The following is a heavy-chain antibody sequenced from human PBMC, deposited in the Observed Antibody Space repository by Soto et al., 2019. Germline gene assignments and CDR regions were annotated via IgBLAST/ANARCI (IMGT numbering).Heavy chain of an antibody. V-gene: IGHV1-69*06. CDR2: IIPHFGPA. CDR1: GDSFNNDG. Sequence: QVQLVQSGAEVKKPGSSVKVSCKASGDSFNNDGVNWVWQAPGQGLEWVGGIIPHFGPAKYPQKFQGRATITADTPTNTVFMQLLSLTSDDTAIYYCARGALLDWHNYFALDVWGQGTSVTVSS. D-gene: IGHD3-9*01. J-gene: IGHJ6*02. CDR3: ARGALLDWHNYFALDV.